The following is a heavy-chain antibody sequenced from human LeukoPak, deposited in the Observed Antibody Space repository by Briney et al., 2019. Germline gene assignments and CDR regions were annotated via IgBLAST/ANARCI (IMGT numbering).Heavy chain of an antibody. CDR2: IIPIFGTA. J-gene: IGHJ6*03. D-gene: IGHD6-25*01. CDR3: ARDGYWDRRSMDV. V-gene: IGHV1-69*05. CDR1: GGTFSSYA. Sequence: GASVKLSCKASGGTFSSYAISWVRQAPGQGLEWMGGIIPIFGTANYAQKFQGRVTITTDESTSTAYMELSSLRSEDTAVYYCARDGYWDRRSMDVWGKGTTVTVSS.